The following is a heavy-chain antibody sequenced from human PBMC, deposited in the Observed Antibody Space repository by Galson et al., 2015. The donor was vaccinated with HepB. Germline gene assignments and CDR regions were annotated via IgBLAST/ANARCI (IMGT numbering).Heavy chain of an antibody. D-gene: IGHD2-15*01. V-gene: IGHV5-10-1*01. J-gene: IGHJ5*02. CDR3: ARIQPYCPGGSCYSTVYWFDP. CDR1: GYTFTNSW. Sequence: QSGAEVTKPGESLRISCEGSGYTFTNSWIYWVRQMPGKGLEWMGRIDPSDSYTDYSPSFQGHVTISADKSISTAYLLWSSLKASDTAVYYCARIQPYCPGGSCYSTVYWFDPWGQGTLVTVSS. CDR2: IDPSDSYT.